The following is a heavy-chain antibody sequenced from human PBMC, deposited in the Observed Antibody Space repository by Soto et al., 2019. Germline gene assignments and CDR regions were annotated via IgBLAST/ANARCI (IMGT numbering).Heavy chain of an antibody. J-gene: IGHJ6*02. V-gene: IGHV5-51*01. CDR1: GYSFASYW. Sequence: GESLKISCRGSGYSFASYWVVWVRQMPGKGLEWVAIIFPGDSDTRYSPSLQGQVTVSADKSINTAYLQWSSLKASDTAMYYCATRTTLNFYGMDVWGQGXTVTV. CDR3: ATRTTLNFYGMDV. CDR2: IFPGDSDT. D-gene: IGHD1-26*01.